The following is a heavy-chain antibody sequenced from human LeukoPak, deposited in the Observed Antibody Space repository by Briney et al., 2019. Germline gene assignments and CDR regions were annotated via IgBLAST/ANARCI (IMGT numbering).Heavy chain of an antibody. CDR3: ARGAGEALYYFDN. J-gene: IGHJ4*02. V-gene: IGHV1-46*01. D-gene: IGHD3-10*01. CDR1: GYTFTSYQ. Sequence: ASVNVSCKASGYTFTSYQMHWVRQAPGQGLEWMGMINPSGGRTGYAQKFQGRVIMTRDSSTTTVYMELSSLRSEDTAVYYCARGAGEALYYFDNWGQGTLAPVSS. CDR2: INPSGGRT.